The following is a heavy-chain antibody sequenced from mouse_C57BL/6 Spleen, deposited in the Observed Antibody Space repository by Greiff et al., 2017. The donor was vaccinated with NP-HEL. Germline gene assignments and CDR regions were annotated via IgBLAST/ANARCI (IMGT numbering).Heavy chain of an antibody. Sequence: QVQLQQPGAELVKPGASVKLSCKASGYTFTSYWMQWVKQRPGQGLEWIGEIDPSDSYTNYNQKFKGKATLTVDTSSSTAYMQLSSLTSEDSAVYYCARSSANLYYFDYWGQGTTLTVSS. D-gene: IGHD3-3*01. J-gene: IGHJ2*01. V-gene: IGHV1-50*01. CDR2: IDPSDSYT. CDR1: GYTFTSYW. CDR3: ARSSANLYYFDY.